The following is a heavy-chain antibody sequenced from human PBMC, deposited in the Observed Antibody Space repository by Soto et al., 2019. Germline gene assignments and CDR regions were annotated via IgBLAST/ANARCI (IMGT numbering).Heavy chain of an antibody. CDR3: ARGALYRGTLHLDS. Sequence: GASVKVSCKASGYTFIAYYTHWVRQAPGRGLEWMGWINPNSGGTNYAQKFQGRVTMTRDTSISTAYMELSRLTSDDTAVYYCARGALYRGTLHLDSWGQGTLVTVSS. V-gene: IGHV1-2*02. CDR1: GYTFIAYY. CDR2: INPNSGGT. D-gene: IGHD5-12*01. J-gene: IGHJ4*02.